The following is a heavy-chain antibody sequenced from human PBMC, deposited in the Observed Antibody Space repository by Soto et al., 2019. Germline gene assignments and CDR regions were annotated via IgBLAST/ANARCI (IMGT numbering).Heavy chain of an antibody. CDR1: GFTFNSYA. J-gene: IGHJ4*02. Sequence: GGSLRLSCAASGFTFNSYAMSWVRQAPGKGLEWVSTIIGSGGSTYYADPVKGRFSVSRDNSKNTLYLQMNSLRAEDTAVCYCAKDRNYYDSSGYDYWGQGTLVTVSS. CDR2: IIGSGGST. V-gene: IGHV3-23*01. D-gene: IGHD3-22*01. CDR3: AKDRNYYDSSGYDY.